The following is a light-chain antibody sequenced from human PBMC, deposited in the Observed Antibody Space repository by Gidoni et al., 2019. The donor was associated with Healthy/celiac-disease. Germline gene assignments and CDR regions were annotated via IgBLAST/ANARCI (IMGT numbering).Light chain of an antibody. CDR2: DAS. CDR3: QQRSNWPPT. J-gene: IGKJ5*01. V-gene: IGKV3-11*01. CDR1: QSVSSY. Sequence: EIVLTQSPATLSLSPGERATLSCRASQSVSSYLAWYQQKPGQAPRLLIYDASNRATGIPARFIGSGSGTDFTLTISSLEPEDFAVYYCQQRSNWPPTFXQXTRLEIK.